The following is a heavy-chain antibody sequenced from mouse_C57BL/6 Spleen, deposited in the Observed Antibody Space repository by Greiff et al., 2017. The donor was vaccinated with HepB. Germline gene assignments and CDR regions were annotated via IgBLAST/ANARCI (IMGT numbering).Heavy chain of an antibody. CDR2: IYPGDGDT. V-gene: IGHV1-82*01. D-gene: IGHD1-1*01. CDR1: GYAFSSSW. CDR3: ARWTTVVATFDY. J-gene: IGHJ2*01. Sequence: VKLVESGPELVKPGASVKISCKASGYAFSSSWMNWVKQRPGKGLEWIGRIYPGDGDTNYNGKFKGKATLTADKSSSTAYMQLSSLTSEDSAVYFCARWTTVVATFDYWGQGTTLTVSS.